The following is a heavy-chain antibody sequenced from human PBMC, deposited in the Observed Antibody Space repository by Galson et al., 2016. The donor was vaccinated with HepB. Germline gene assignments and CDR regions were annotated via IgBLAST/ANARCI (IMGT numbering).Heavy chain of an antibody. CDR3: ARDGVSGDFWSGYYTGFGMDV. V-gene: IGHV3-48*02. CDR1: GFTFSSYS. J-gene: IGHJ6*02. D-gene: IGHD3-3*01. CDR2: IRSSSSTI. Sequence: SLRLSCAASGFTFSSYSMHWVRQAPGKGLEWVSYIRSSSSTIYYADSVQGRFTISRDNAKNSLYLQMKSLRDEDPAVYYCARDGVSGDFWSGYYTGFGMDVWGQGTTVTVSS.